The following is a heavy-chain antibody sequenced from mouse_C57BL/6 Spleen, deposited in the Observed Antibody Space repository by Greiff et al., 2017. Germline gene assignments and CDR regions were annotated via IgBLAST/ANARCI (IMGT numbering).Heavy chain of an antibody. D-gene: IGHD1-1*01. Sequence: EVQLVESGGGLVQPGGSLKLSCAASGFTFSDYYMYWVRQTPEKRLEWVAYISNGGGSTYYPDTVKGRFTISRDNAKNTLYLQMSRLKSEDTAMYYCARRYYGSRDAMDYWGQGTSVTVSS. V-gene: IGHV5-12*01. CDR3: ARRYYGSRDAMDY. CDR1: GFTFSDYY. CDR2: ISNGGGST. J-gene: IGHJ4*01.